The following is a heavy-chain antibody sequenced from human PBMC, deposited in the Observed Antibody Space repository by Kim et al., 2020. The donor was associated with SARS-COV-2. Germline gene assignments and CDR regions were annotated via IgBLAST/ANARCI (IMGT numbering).Heavy chain of an antibody. CDR3: ARDTSGTVTDGGVSGWFDP. J-gene: IGHJ5*02. V-gene: IGHV3-30-3*01. Sequence: GGSLRLSCAASGFTFSSYAMHWVRQAPGKGLEWVAVISYDGSNKYYADSVKGRFTISRDNSKNTLYLQMNSLRAEDTAVYYCARDTSGTVTDGGVSGWFDPWGQGTLVTVSS. CDR1: GFTFSSYA. CDR2: ISYDGSNK. D-gene: IGHD3-10*01.